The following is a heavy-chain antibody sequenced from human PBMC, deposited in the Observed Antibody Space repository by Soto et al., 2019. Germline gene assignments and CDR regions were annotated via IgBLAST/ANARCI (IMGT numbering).Heavy chain of an antibody. J-gene: IGHJ6*02. Sequence: SSETLSLTCTVSGGSVSSGSYYWSWIRQPPGKGLEWIGYIYYSGSTNYNPSLKSRVTISVDTSKNQFSLKLSSVTAADTAVYYCAGDGREMATIGADDYYYYGMDVWGQGTTVTVSS. V-gene: IGHV4-61*01. CDR1: GGSVSSGSYY. CDR3: AGDGREMATIGADDYYYYGMDV. D-gene: IGHD5-12*01. CDR2: IYYSGST.